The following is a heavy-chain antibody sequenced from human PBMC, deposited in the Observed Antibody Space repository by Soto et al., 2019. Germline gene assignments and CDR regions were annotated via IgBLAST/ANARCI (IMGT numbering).Heavy chain of an antibody. J-gene: IGHJ6*02. D-gene: IGHD4-17*01. Sequence: QVQLVESGGGVVQPGRSLRLSCAASGFTFSSYGMHWVRQAPGKGLEWVAVISYDGSNKYYADSVKGRFTISRDNSKNTLYLQMNSLRAEDTAVYYCAKAPVRGSGYYYDMDVWGQGTTVTVSS. V-gene: IGHV3-30*18. CDR1: GFTFSSYG. CDR3: AKAPVRGSGYYYDMDV. CDR2: ISYDGSNK.